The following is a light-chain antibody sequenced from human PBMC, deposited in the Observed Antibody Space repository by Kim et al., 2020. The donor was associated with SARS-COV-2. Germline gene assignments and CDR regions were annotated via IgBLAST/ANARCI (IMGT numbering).Light chain of an antibody. CDR3: AAWDASQNALV. Sequence: GQTVTISCFGSDSNIGKYPVDWYQQLPGTAPKLLMYDNNQWPSGVPDRFSGSKSGTSASLAISWLQPEDEADYYCAAWDASQNALVFGGGTQVTVL. J-gene: IGLJ3*02. V-gene: IGLV1-44*01. CDR2: DNN. CDR1: DSNIGKYP.